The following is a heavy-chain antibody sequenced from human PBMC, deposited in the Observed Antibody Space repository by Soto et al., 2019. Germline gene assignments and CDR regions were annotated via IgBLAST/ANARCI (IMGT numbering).Heavy chain of an antibody. CDR3: ARKAYEASGRINLLDS. Sequence: PSETLSLTCTVSGYSITSDDYWGWIRQPPGKGLEWIASIYHSVSTFYNPSLRSRVTISIDTSKNQFSLRLTAVTAADTAMYYCARKAYEASGRINLLDSWGQGTLVTVSS. V-gene: IGHV4-38-2*02. CDR2: IYHSVST. D-gene: IGHD3-10*01. J-gene: IGHJ4*02. CDR1: GYSITSDDY.